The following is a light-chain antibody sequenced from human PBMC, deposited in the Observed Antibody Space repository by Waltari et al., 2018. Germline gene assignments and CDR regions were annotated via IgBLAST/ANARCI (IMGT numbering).Light chain of an antibody. Sequence: DIVMTQSPDSLPVSLGERATITCKSSQSVFYNSNNKHYLAWYQQKVGQPPKLLIYWASSRESGVPDRFSGSVSGTDSTLTISSLQTEDVAVYYCQQYYTAPYTFGQGTKLEIK. CDR3: QQYYTAPYT. J-gene: IGKJ2*01. CDR1: QSVFYNSNNKHY. CDR2: WAS. V-gene: IGKV4-1*01.